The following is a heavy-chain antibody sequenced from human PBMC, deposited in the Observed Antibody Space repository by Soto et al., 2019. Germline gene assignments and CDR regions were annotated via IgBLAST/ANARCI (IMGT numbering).Heavy chain of an antibody. CDR2: IYDTESA. V-gene: IGHV4-31*03. CDR1: GESISRSGYY. Sequence: SETLSLTCSVSGESISRSGYYWSWIRLLPGKGLEWIGYIYDTESAYYNPSLKSRVSISMDTSENHFAMRLTSVTAADSAVYYCARASSSSSAADYWGQGLQVT. J-gene: IGHJ4*02. CDR3: ARASSSSSAADY. D-gene: IGHD6-6*01.